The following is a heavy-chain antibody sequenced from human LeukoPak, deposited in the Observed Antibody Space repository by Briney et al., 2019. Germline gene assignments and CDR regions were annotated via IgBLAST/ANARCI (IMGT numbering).Heavy chain of an antibody. CDR1: GGSFSGYY. CDR2: INHSGST. CDR3: ARFPLYGDYYHYGMDV. Sequence: SETLSLTCAVYGGSFSGYYWSWIRQPPGKGLEWIGEINHSGSTNYNPSLKSRVTISVDTSKNQCSLKLSSVTATDTAVYYCARFPLYGDYYHYGMDVWGQGTTVTVSS. D-gene: IGHD4-17*01. V-gene: IGHV4-34*01. J-gene: IGHJ6*02.